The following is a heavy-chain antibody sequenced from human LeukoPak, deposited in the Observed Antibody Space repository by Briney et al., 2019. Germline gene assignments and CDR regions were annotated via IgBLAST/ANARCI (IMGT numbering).Heavy chain of an antibody. CDR3: ARAETTLLLNY. Sequence: ASVKVSCKASGYSFTNNGIIWVRQTPGQGLQWMGWISAHNGNTNYAQKLQGRVTLTTDTSTSTVYMELRSLTSDDTAVYYCARAETTLLLNYWGQGTLVTVSS. CDR2: ISAHNGNT. J-gene: IGHJ4*02. CDR1: GYSFTNNG. D-gene: IGHD4-11*01. V-gene: IGHV1-18*01.